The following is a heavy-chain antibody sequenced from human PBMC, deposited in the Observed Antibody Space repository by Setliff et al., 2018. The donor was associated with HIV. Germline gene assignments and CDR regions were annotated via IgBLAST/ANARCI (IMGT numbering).Heavy chain of an antibody. CDR2: INPNSGGT. Sequence: ASVKVSCKASGYTLTGYYMHWVRLAPGLGLEWMGWINPNSGGTNYAQKFQGRVTMTRNTSISTAYMELSSLRSDDTAVYYCAVLVAAAGIFDNWGQGTLVTVSS. J-gene: IGHJ4*02. V-gene: IGHV1-2*02. D-gene: IGHD6-13*01. CDR3: AVLVAAAGIFDN. CDR1: GYTLTGYY.